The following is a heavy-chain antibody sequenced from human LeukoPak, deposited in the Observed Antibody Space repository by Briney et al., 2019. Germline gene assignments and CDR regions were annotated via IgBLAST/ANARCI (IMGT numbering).Heavy chain of an antibody. D-gene: IGHD3-9*01. CDR1: GYTFTGYY. J-gene: IGHJ4*02. CDR3: ARSVGLYFDWLKGGYFDY. V-gene: IGHV1-2*02. Sequence: ASVKVPCKASGYTFTGYYMHWVRQAPGQGLEWMGWINPNSGGTNYAQKFQGRVTMTRDTPISTAYMELSRLRSDDTAVYYCARSVGLYFDWLKGGYFDYWGQGTLVTVSS. CDR2: INPNSGGT.